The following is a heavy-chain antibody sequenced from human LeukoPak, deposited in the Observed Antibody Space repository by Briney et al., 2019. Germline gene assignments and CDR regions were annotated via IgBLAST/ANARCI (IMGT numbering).Heavy chain of an antibody. CDR3: TGYSSGWYVNY. V-gene: IGHV3-33*01. CDR2: IWYDGSNK. D-gene: IGHD6-19*01. Sequence: GGSLRLSCAASGFTFSNYGMHWVRQAPGKGLEWVAVIWYDGSNKYYADSVKGRFTISRDNSKNTLYLQMNSLRAEDTAVYYCTGYSSGWYVNYWGQGTLVTVSS. CDR1: GFTFSNYG. J-gene: IGHJ4*02.